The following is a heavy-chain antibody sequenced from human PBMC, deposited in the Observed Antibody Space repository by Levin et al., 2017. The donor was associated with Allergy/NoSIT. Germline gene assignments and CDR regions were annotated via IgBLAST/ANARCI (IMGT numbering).Heavy chain of an antibody. CDR2: IYTYGNT. D-gene: IGHD1-1*01. CDR3: ARGLTGPTASSDAFDI. Sequence: SETLSLTCTVSGASISGYYWSWIRQPVWKGLEWIGRIYTYGNTDYNPSLKSRVTMSLDTSKSQFSLRLRSVTAAATAVYYCARGLTGPTASSDAFDIWGQGTMVTVSS. CDR1: GASISGYY. V-gene: IGHV4-4*07. J-gene: IGHJ3*02.